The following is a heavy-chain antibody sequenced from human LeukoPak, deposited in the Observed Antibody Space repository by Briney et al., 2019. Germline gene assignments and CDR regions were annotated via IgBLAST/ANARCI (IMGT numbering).Heavy chain of an antibody. CDR1: GGSISSSSYY. CDR3: ARLGVDVLLWFGELGYYFDY. J-gene: IGHJ4*02. CDR2: IYYSGST. V-gene: IGHV4-39*01. D-gene: IGHD3-10*01. Sequence: SETLSLTCTVSGGSISSSSYYWGWIRQPPGKGLEWIGSIYYSGSTYYNPSLKSRVTISVDTSKNQFSLKLSSVTAADTAVYYCARLGVDVLLWFGELGYYFDYWGQGTLVTVSA.